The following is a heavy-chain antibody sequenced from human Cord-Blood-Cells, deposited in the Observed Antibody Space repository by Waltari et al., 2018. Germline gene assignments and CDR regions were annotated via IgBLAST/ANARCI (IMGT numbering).Heavy chain of an antibody. CDR1: GYTFTSYY. J-gene: IGHJ4*02. Sequence: QVQLVQSGAEVKKPGASVKVSCKASGYTFTSYYMHWVRHAPGQGLEWMGIINPSGGSTSYAQKFQGRVTMTRDTSTSTVYMELSSLRSEDTAVYYCARGVVTIFGVVSNFDYWGQGTLVTVSS. V-gene: IGHV1-46*01. D-gene: IGHD3-3*01. CDR2: INPSGGST. CDR3: ARGVVTIFGVVSNFDY.